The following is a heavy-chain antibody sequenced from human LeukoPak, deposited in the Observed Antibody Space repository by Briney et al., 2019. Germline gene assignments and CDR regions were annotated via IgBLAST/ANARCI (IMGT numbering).Heavy chain of an antibody. D-gene: IGHD6-13*01. CDR2: INHSGST. Sequence: SETLSLTCAVYGGSFSGYYWSWIRQPPGKGLEWIGEINHSGSTNYNPSLKSRVTISVDTSKNQFSLKLSSVAAADTAVYYCARRWVGSSWYNWFDPWGQGTLVTVSS. V-gene: IGHV4-34*01. J-gene: IGHJ5*02. CDR3: ARRWVGSSWYNWFDP. CDR1: GGSFSGYY.